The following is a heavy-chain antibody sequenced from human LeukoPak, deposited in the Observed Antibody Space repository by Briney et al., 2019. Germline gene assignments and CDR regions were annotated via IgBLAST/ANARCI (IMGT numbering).Heavy chain of an antibody. D-gene: IGHD5-12*01. CDR3: ARWQYSGYDFGY. CDR1: GYTFTGYY. Sequence: GASVKVSCKASGYTFTGYYMHWVRQAPGQGLEWMGRINPNSGGTNYAQKFQGRVTMTRDTSISTAYMELGRLRSDHTAVYYCARWQYSGYDFGYWGQGTLVTVSS. V-gene: IGHV1-2*06. J-gene: IGHJ4*02. CDR2: INPNSGGT.